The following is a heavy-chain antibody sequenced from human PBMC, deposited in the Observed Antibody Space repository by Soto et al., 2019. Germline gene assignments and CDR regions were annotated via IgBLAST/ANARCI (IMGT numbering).Heavy chain of an antibody. D-gene: IGHD2-21*01. CDR1: GFTFSSYA. CDR2: ITVTDAGT. J-gene: IGHJ4*02. Sequence: EVQLLESGGGLVQPGGSLRLSCAASGFTFSSYAMSWVRQAPGKGLEWVSAITVTDAGTVYADSVKGRFTVSRDNSKNTLYLQMNSLRVEDTAVYYCAKDAPGGGWLSDSWGQGARVTVSS. V-gene: IGHV3-23*01. CDR3: AKDAPGGGWLSDS.